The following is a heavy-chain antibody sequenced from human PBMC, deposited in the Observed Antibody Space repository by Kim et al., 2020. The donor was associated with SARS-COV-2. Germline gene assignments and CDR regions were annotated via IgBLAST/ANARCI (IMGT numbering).Heavy chain of an antibody. CDR2: IIPIFGTA. CDR3: ATSPWEGVPAAISWFDP. Sequence: SVKVSCKASGGTFSSYAISWVRQAPGQGLEWMGGIIPIFGTANYAQKFQGRVTITADESTSTAYMELSSLRSEDTAVYYCATSPWEGVPAAISWFDPWGQGTLVTVSS. D-gene: IGHD2-2*01. V-gene: IGHV1-69*13. J-gene: IGHJ5*02. CDR1: GGTFSSYA.